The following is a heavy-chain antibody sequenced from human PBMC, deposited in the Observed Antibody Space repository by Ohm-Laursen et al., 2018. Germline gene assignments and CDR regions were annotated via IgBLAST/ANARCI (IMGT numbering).Heavy chain of an antibody. D-gene: IGHD3-3*01. CDR1: GFTFSSYS. J-gene: IGHJ6*02. CDR3: ARGKRSRFLGTAPTIDMDV. CDR2: ISSSSSTI. Sequence: GSLRLSCTASGFTFSSYSMNWVRQAPGKGLEWVSYISSSSSTIYYADSVKGRFTISRDNAKNSLYLQMNSLRAGDTAVYYCARGKRSRFLGTAPTIDMDVWGQGTTVTVSS. V-gene: IGHV3-48*01.